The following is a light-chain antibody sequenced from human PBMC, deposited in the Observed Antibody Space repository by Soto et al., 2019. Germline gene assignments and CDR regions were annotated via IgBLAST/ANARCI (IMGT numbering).Light chain of an antibody. CDR1: NSDVGSYNL. CDR3: CSYAGISSHVL. CDR2: EAT. J-gene: IGLJ2*01. Sequence: QSALTQPASVSGSPGQSITISCTGTNSDVGSYNLVSWYQQHPDKAPKLMIYEATKRPSGVSNRFSGSKSGNTASLTVSGLHAEDEADYYCCSYAGISSHVLFGGGTQLTVL. V-gene: IGLV2-23*01.